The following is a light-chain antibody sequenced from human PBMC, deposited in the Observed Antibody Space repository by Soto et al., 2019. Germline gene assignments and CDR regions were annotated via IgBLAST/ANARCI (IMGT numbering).Light chain of an antibody. CDR2: GAS. CDR1: QSVSSN. J-gene: IGKJ4*01. CDR3: RQYGRSLEFA. Sequence: EIVMTQSPATLSVSPGERATLSCRASQSVSSNLAWYQQKPGQAPRLLIYGASTGATGIPDRFSGSGSGTDFTLTISRLDPEDFAVYYCRQYGRSLEFAVGGGTKVDIK. V-gene: IGKV3-20*01.